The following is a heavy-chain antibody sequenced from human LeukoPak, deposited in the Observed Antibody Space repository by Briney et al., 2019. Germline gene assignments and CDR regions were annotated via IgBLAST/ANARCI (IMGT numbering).Heavy chain of an antibody. CDR2: IRSKAYGGTT. V-gene: IGHV3-49*05. D-gene: IGHD6-13*01. Sequence: KAGGSLRLSCTAYGFTFGDYAMSWFRQAPGKGLEGVGFIRSKAYGGTTEYAASVKGRFTNSRDDSKSIAYLQMNSLKTEDTAVYYCARPNGYSSSWYWFDPWGQGTLVTVSS. J-gene: IGHJ5*02. CDR3: ARPNGYSSSWYWFDP. CDR1: GFTFGDYA.